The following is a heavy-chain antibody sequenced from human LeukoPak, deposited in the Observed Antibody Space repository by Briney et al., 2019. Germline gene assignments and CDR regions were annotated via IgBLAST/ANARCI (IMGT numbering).Heavy chain of an antibody. Sequence: GGSLRLSCTASGLTFSTYALSWVRQTPGKGLEWLSVISATGSTTYYADSVRGRFTISRDNSKNTLYLQMNSLRVEDTAVYYCAKGSQSVAFFLDDAFDLWGQGTIVTVSA. J-gene: IGHJ3*01. CDR3: AKGSQSVAFFLDDAFDL. D-gene: IGHD2/OR15-2a*01. CDR1: GLTFSTYA. CDR2: ISATGSTT. V-gene: IGHV3-23*01.